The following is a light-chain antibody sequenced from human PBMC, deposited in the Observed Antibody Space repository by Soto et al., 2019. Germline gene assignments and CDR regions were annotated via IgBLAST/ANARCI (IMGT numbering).Light chain of an antibody. CDR1: SSNIAAGYD. V-gene: IGLV1-40*01. Sequence: QSVLTQPPSVSGAPGQRVTISCTGSSSNIAAGYDVHWYQQLPGTAPKLLIYGNSNRPSGVPDRFSGSKSGTSASLAITGLQAEDEADYYCQSYDSSLSVLVFGGGTKLTVL. CDR3: QSYDSSLSVLV. CDR2: GNS. J-gene: IGLJ2*01.